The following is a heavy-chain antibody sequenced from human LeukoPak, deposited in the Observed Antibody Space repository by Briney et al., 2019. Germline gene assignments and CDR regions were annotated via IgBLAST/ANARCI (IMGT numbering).Heavy chain of an antibody. CDR3: ARDASYGGMDV. D-gene: IGHD3-10*01. CDR2: MSSSGTI. J-gene: IGHJ6*02. V-gene: IGHV3-48*04. CDR1: GFTFSRSW. Sequence: GGSLRLSCAASGFTFSRSWMSWVRQAPGKGLEWVSYMSSSGTIYYADSVKGRFTISRDNAKNSLYLQMNSLRAEDTAVYYCARDASYGGMDVWGQGTTVTVSS.